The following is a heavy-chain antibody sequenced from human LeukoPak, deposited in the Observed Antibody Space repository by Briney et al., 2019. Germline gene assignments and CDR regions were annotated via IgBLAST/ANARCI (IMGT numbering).Heavy chain of an antibody. CDR3: AKDVGKWESLHFFDY. V-gene: IGHV3-23*01. J-gene: IGHJ4*02. CDR2: ISGSGAST. D-gene: IGHD1-26*01. Sequence: PGGSLRLPCLTSGFTFSTNAMSWVRQAPGKGLEWISGISGSGASTYYADSVTGRFTISRDNSRNTLYLQMNSLRGDDTAVYYCAKDVGKWESLHFFDYWGQGTQVTVSS. CDR1: GFTFSTNA.